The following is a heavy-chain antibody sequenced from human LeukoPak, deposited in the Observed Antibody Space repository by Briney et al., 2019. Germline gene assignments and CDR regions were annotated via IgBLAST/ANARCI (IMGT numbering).Heavy chain of an antibody. CDR2: IYYSGST. J-gene: IGHJ4*02. D-gene: IGHD6-13*01. V-gene: IGHV4-59*01. Sequence: PSETLSLTCTVSGGSIGSYYWSWIRQPPGKGLEWIGYIYYSGSTNYNPSLKSRVTISVDTSKNQFSLKLSSVTAADTAVYYCARASSSWYFDYWGQGTLVTVSS. CDR1: GGSIGSYY. CDR3: ARASSSWYFDY.